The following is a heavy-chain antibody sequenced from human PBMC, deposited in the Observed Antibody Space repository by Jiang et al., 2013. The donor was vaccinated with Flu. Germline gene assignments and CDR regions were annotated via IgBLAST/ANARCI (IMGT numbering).Heavy chain of an antibody. CDR3: ARRKGTGWSN. Sequence: LLKPSETLSLTCAVYGGSFSGYNWSWIRQSPGKGLEWIGEINHSAITNSNPSLESRVTISVDTSKSHLSLKLSSVTAADTAVYYCARRKGTGWSNWGQGTLVTVSS. V-gene: IGHV4-34*01. D-gene: IGHD6-19*01. CDR1: GGSFSGYN. CDR2: INHSAIT. J-gene: IGHJ4*02.